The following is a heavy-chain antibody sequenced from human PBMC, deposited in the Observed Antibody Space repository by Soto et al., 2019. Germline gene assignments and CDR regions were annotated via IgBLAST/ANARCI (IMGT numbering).Heavy chain of an antibody. CDR2: IYYSGST. V-gene: IGHV4-39*01. CDR1: GCSISSSSYY. CDR3: ACIFSGGYGYGFYYYGMDV. J-gene: IGHJ6*02. D-gene: IGHD5-18*01. Sequence: QLQLQESGPGLVKPSETLSLTCTVSGCSISSSSYYWGWIRQPPGKGLEWIGGIYYSGSTYYNPSLSGRVTISVDTSKNQFSLKLSSVTAADTAVYYCACIFSGGYGYGFYYYGMDVWGQGTTVTVSS.